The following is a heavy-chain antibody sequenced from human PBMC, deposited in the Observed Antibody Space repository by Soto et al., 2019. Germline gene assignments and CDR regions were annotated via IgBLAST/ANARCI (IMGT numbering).Heavy chain of an antibody. D-gene: IGHD4-17*01. V-gene: IGHV3-23*01. J-gene: IGHJ5*02. Sequence: GGSLRLSCASSGFTFSTYAFSLVRQAPGEGLEWVSGITGGDESTYYAESVKGRFTISRDNSKNTLYLQMSSLRAEDTAVYYCAKDYSDYGRWFDPWGQGILVTVSS. CDR2: ITGGDEST. CDR1: GFTFSTYA. CDR3: AKDYSDYGRWFDP.